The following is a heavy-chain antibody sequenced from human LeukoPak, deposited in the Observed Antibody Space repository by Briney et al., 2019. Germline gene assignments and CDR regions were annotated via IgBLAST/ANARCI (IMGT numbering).Heavy chain of an antibody. CDR3: AKRGVVIRVILVGFHKEANYFDS. V-gene: IGHV3-23*01. CDR2: ISSSGGST. CDR1: GITLSNYG. Sequence: GGSLRLSCAVSGITLSNYGMSWVRQAPGKGLEWVAGISSSGGSTNYADSVKGRFTISRDNLKNTLYLQMNSLRAEDTAVYFCAKRGVVIRVILVGFHKEANYFDSWGQGALVTVSS. J-gene: IGHJ4*02. D-gene: IGHD3-22*01.